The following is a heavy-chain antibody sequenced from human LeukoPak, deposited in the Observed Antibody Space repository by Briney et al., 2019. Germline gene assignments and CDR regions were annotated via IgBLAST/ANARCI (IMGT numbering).Heavy chain of an antibody. CDR2: ISAYNGNT. J-gene: IGHJ4*02. CDR1: GYTFTSYG. D-gene: IGHD4-23*01. CDR3: ARGYDYGGNFWLFDY. Sequence: ASVKVSCKASGYTFTSYGISWVRQAPGQGLEWMGWISAYNGNTNYAQKLQGRVTMTTDTSTSTAYMELRSLRSDDTAVYYCARGYDYGGNFWLFDYWGQGALVTVSS. V-gene: IGHV1-18*01.